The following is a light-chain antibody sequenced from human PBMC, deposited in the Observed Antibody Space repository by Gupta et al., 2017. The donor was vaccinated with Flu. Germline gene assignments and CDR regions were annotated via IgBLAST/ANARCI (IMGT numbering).Light chain of an antibody. CDR2: AAS. V-gene: IGKV1-39*01. J-gene: IGKJ2*03. CDR3: QQNYSAPVYS. CDR1: QYISNY. Sequence: DIQMTQSPSSLSASVGDRVTITCRASQYISNYLNWYQQKPGRAPKLLIFAASSLQSGVPSRFSGSGSETDFTLIINNLQPEDFATYYCQQNYSAPVYSFGQGTKLEIK.